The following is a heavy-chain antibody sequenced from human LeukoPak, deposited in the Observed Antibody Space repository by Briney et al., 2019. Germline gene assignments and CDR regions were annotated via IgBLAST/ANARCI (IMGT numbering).Heavy chain of an antibody. D-gene: IGHD3-3*01. CDR2: MNPNSGNT. V-gene: IGHV1-8*03. CDR3: ARGVTIFGVVISHYYYYMDV. J-gene: IGHJ6*03. Sequence: ASVKVSCKASGYTFTSYDINWVRQATGQGLEWMGWMNPNSGNTGYAQKFQGRVTITRNTSISTAYMELSSLRSEDTAVYYCARGVTIFGVVISHYYYYMDVRGKGTTVTVSS. CDR1: GYTFTSYD.